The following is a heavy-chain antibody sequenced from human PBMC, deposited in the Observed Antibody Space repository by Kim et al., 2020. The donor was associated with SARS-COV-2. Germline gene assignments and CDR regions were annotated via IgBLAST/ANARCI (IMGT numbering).Heavy chain of an antibody. CDR3: ARDLSFSGGSSWYFENWFDP. CDR1: GYTFTSYG. J-gene: IGHJ5*02. Sequence: ASVKVSCKASGYTFTSYGISWVRQAPGQGLEWMGWISAYNGNTNYAQKLQGRVTMTTDTSTSTAYMELRSLRSDDTAVYYCARDLSFSGGSSWYFENWFDPWGQGTLVTVSS. V-gene: IGHV1-18*04. CDR2: ISAYNGNT. D-gene: IGHD6-13*01.